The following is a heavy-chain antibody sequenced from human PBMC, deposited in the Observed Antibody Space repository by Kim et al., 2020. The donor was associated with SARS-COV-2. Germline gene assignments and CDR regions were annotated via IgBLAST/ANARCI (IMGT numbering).Heavy chain of an antibody. D-gene: IGHD6-19*01. V-gene: IGHV5-51*01. CDR2: IYPGDFDT. J-gene: IGHJ4*02. CDR1: RYSFTAYW. CDR3: ASGPVSDYFDS. Sequence: GESLKISCKGSRYSFTAYWIGWVRQTPGKGPEWMGIIYPGDFDTRYSPSFEGQVTISADTSINTAYLQWSSLKASDTAMYYCASGPVSDYFDSWGQGTKVTVSS.